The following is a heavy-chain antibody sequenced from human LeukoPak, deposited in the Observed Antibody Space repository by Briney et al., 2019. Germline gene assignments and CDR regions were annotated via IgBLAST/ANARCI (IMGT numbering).Heavy chain of an antibody. CDR3: ARSQAVAGTWVY. Sequence: SETLSLTCSVSGYSISSGYYWGWIRQPPEKGLEWIGSFHQSGSTYYNPSLKSRVTISVDTSKNQFSLKVTSVTAADTAVYYCARSQAVAGTWVYWGQGTLVTVSS. CDR2: FHQSGST. CDR1: GYSISSGYY. D-gene: IGHD6-19*01. V-gene: IGHV4-38-2*02. J-gene: IGHJ4*02.